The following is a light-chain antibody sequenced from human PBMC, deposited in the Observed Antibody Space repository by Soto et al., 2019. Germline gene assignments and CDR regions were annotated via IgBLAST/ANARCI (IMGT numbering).Light chain of an antibody. J-gene: IGKJ2*01. V-gene: IGKV3-20*01. CDR3: QHYGGSPLT. CDR1: QSVSSNY. Sequence: EIVLTQSPGTLSLSPGERATLSCRASQSVSSNYLAWYQQKPGQAPRLLIYGASSRATGIPDRFSGSGSATDFTLTISRLEPEDFAVYYCQHYGGSPLTFGQGTKVDI. CDR2: GAS.